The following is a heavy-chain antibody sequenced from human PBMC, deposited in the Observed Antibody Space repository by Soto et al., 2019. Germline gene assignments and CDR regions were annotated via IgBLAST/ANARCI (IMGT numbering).Heavy chain of an antibody. D-gene: IGHD6-13*01. CDR2: IYYSGTT. Sequence: SETLSLTCAVSGYSISSSNWWGWIRQPPGKGLEWIGYIYYSGTTYYNPSLKSRVTMSVDTSKNQFSLKLTSVTAVDTAVYYCARGMTIAAAGTFYYYGMDVWGQGTTVTVSS. CDR1: GYSISSSNW. CDR3: ARGMTIAAAGTFYYYGMDV. V-gene: IGHV4-28*03. J-gene: IGHJ6*02.